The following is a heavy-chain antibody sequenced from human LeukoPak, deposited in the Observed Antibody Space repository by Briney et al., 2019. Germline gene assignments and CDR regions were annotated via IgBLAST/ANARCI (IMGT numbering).Heavy chain of an antibody. J-gene: IGHJ4*02. D-gene: IGHD6-13*01. CDR3: ARDGFIAAAGILDY. CDR1: GYTFTSYG. V-gene: IGHV1-18*01. CDR2: ISAYNGNT. Sequence: ASVKVSCKASGYTFTSYGISWVRQAPGQGLEWMGWISAYNGNTNYAQKLQGRVTVTTDTSTSTAYMELRSLRSDDTAVYYCARDGFIAAAGILDYWGQGTLVTVSS.